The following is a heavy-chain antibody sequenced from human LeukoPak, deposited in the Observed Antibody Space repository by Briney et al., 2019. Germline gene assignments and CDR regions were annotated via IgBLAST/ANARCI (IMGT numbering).Heavy chain of an antibody. Sequence: GGSLRLSCAASGFTLSSYEMNWVRQAPGKGLEWVSYISTSGTTIYYADSVKGRFTISRDNAKKSLYLQMNSLRAEDTAVYYCARINWLDPWGQGTLVTVSS. CDR1: GFTLSSYE. V-gene: IGHV3-48*03. J-gene: IGHJ5*02. CDR2: ISTSGTTI. CDR3: ARINWLDP.